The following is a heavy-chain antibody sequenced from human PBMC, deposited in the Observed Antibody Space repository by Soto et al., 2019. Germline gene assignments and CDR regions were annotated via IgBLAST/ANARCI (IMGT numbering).Heavy chain of an antibody. CDR2: TYWDDDK. V-gene: IGHV2-5*02. CDR3: AHNKGELYYDFWSGRREAYYYYMDV. J-gene: IGHJ6*03. D-gene: IGHD3-3*01. CDR1: GFSLSTSGVG. Sequence: SGPTLVNPTQTLTLTCTFSGFSLSTSGVGVGWIRQPPGKALEWLALTYWDDDKRYSPSLKSRLTIAKDTSKNQVVLTMTNMDPVDTATYYCAHNKGELYYDFWSGRREAYYYYMDVWGKGTTVTVSS.